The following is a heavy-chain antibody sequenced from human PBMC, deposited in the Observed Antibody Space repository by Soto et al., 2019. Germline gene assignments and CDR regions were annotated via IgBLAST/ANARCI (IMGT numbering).Heavy chain of an antibody. CDR1: GFTFNNFA. CDR2: ISDRGVNT. CDR3: ARRRLVPVRVGWFDP. V-gene: IGHV3-21*01. D-gene: IGHD6-19*01. J-gene: IGHJ5*02. Sequence: SGFTFNNFAMNWVRQAPGKGLEWVSTISDRGVNTYYVDSVKGRFTISRDNAKNSLYLQMNSLRAEDTAVYYCARRRLVPVRVGWFDPWGQGTLVTVSS.